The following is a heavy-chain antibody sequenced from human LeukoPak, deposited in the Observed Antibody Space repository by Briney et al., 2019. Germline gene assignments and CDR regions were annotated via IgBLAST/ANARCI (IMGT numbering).Heavy chain of an antibody. J-gene: IGHJ4*02. CDR2: IRYDGSNK. CDR3: AKDGVLKVDTAIL. V-gene: IGHV3-30*02. D-gene: IGHD5-18*01. Sequence: GESLKISCAASGFTFSSYGMHWVRQAPGKGLEWVAFIRYDGSNKYYADSVKGRFTISRDNSKNTLYLQMNSLRAEDTAVYYCAKDGVLKVDTAILWGQGTLVTVSS. CDR1: GFTFSSYG.